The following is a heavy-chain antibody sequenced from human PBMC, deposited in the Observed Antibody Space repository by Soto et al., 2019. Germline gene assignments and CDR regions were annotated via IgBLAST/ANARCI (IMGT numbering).Heavy chain of an antibody. CDR2: ISGSGAQT. Sequence: EVQLLESGGGLVQPGGSLRLSCAASGFTFDTYAMSWVRQAPGKGLEWVSAISGSGAQTYYADSVKGRVTISRDNSKNTLYLQMNSLRAEDTAVYHCAKLECSGGSCYSGRLVDYFYYYMDVWGKGTTVTVSS. J-gene: IGHJ6*03. CDR1: GFTFDTYA. D-gene: IGHD2-15*01. CDR3: AKLECSGGSCYSGRLVDYFYYYMDV. V-gene: IGHV3-23*01.